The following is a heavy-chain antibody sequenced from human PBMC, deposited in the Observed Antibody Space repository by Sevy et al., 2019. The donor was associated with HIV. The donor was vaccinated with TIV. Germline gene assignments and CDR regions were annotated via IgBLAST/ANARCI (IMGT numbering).Heavy chain of an antibody. CDR3: ARDRRNYAGEYFDY. D-gene: IGHD1-7*01. CDR2: INSGNTYT. V-gene: IGHV3-11*06. J-gene: IGHJ4*01. CDR1: GFTFSDYY. Sequence: GGSLRLSCAASGFTFSDYYMSWMRQAPGKGLEWVSDINSGNTYTNYADSVKGRFTISRDNAKNSLYLQMNGLRVEDTSVYYSARDRRNYAGEYFDYWGQEPWSPSPQ.